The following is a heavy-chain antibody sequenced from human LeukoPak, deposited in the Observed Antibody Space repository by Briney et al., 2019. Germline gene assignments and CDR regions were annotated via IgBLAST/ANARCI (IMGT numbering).Heavy chain of an antibody. CDR1: GYTFTGYY. Sequence: ASVKVSCRASGYTFTGYYMHWVRQAPGQGLEWMGWINPNSGGTNYAQKFQGRVTMTRDTSISTAYMELSRLRSDDTAVYYCARVRYNWNCWGLSARYFDYWGQGTLVTVSS. J-gene: IGHJ4*02. D-gene: IGHD1-7*01. CDR2: INPNSGGT. V-gene: IGHV1-2*02. CDR3: ARVRYNWNCWGLSARYFDY.